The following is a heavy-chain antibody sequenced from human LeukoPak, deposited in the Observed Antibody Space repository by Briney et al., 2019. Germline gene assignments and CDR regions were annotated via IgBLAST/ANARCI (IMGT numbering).Heavy chain of an antibody. CDR1: GGSFSGYY. V-gene: IGHV4-34*01. CDR2: INHSGST. CDR3: ARGRIVGATQRWFDP. Sequence: SETLSLTCAVYGGSFSGYYWSWIRQPPGKGLEWIGEINHSGSTNYNPSLKSRVTISVDTSKNQFSLKLSSVTAADTAVYYCARGRIVGATQRWFDPWGQGTLVTVSS. D-gene: IGHD1-26*01. J-gene: IGHJ5*02.